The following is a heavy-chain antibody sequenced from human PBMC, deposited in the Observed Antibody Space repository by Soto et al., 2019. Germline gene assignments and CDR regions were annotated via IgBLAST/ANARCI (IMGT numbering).Heavy chain of an antibody. Sequence: SQTLSVTCAISGYNVSSNMAAGNCVRQSPSRGLEWLGRTYYRSKWSNDYALSVNSRITINPDTSKNQFSLQLNSVTPDDTAVSYCVRGIDSSFDYWGQGTLVTVSS. D-gene: IGHD6-13*01. CDR3: VRGIDSSFDY. J-gene: IGHJ4*02. V-gene: IGHV6-1*01. CDR2: TYYRSKWSN. CDR1: GYNVSSNMAA.